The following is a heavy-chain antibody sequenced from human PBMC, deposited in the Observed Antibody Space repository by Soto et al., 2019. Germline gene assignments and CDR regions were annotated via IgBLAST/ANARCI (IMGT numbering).Heavy chain of an antibody. J-gene: IGHJ6*02. CDR1: GGSISSSSYY. V-gene: IGHV4-39*02. D-gene: IGHD2-21*02. CDR2: IYYSGST. Sequence: SETLSLTCTVSGGSISSSSYYWGWIRQPPGKGLEWIGSIYYSGSTYYNPSLKSRVTISVDTSKNQFSLKLSSVTAADTAVYFCAREDDGGDSLDVWGQGTTVTVSS. CDR3: AREDDGGDSLDV.